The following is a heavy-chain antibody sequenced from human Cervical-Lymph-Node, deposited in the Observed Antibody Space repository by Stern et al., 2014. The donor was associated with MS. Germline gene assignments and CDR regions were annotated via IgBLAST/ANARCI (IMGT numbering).Heavy chain of an antibody. CDR2: ISGSGGAI. V-gene: IGHV3-11*01. Sequence: VQLVESGGDLVKPGGSLRLSCVASGFSFSDYDMSWIRQAPGKGLEWISYISGSGGAIYYADSVQGRFTISRDNAKNSLFLQMNSLRAEDTAVYYCGRGDAGDYWGQGTLGTVAA. J-gene: IGHJ4*02. CDR1: GFSFSDYD. D-gene: IGHD2-21*02. CDR3: GRGDAGDY.